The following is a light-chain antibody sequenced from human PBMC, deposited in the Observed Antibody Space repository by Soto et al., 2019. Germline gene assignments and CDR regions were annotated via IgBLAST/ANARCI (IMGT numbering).Light chain of an antibody. CDR1: SSDVGGYNY. Sequence: QSALTQPPSASGSPGQSVTISCTGTSSDVGGYNYVSWYRQHPGKAPQLIIYDVNKRPSGVPDRFSGSKSGNTASLTVSGLQAEDEADYYCSSFTTSSTLVVFGGGTKLTVL. CDR3: SSFTTSSTLVV. J-gene: IGLJ2*01. V-gene: IGLV2-8*01. CDR2: DVN.